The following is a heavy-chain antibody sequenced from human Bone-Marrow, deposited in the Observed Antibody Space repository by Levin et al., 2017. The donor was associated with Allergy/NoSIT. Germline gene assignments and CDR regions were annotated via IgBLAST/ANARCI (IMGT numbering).Heavy chain of an antibody. CDR2: IYYSGST. J-gene: IGHJ4*02. CDR3: ARGGGSYYFDY. Sequence: SQTLSLTCTVSGGSISSGGYYWSWIRQHPGKGLEWIGYIYYSGSTYYNPSLKSRVTISVDTSKNQFSLKLSSVTAADTAVYYGARGGGSYYFDYWGQGTLVTVSS. V-gene: IGHV4-31*03. D-gene: IGHD1-26*01. CDR1: GGSISSGGYY.